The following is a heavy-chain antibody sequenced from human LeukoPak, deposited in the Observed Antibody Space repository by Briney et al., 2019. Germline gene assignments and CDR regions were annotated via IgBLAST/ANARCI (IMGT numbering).Heavy chain of an antibody. D-gene: IGHD2-2*01. J-gene: IGHJ6*02. CDR2: MNPNSANT. CDR1: GYTFTTYD. CDR3: ARVPAGDYYYGMDV. V-gene: IGHV1-8*01. Sequence: ASVKVCCKASGYTFTTYDINWVRQATGQGLEWMGWMNPNSANTGYAQKFQGRVTMTRITSISTAYMELSSLRSEDTAVYYCARVPAGDYYYGMDVWGQGTTVTVSS.